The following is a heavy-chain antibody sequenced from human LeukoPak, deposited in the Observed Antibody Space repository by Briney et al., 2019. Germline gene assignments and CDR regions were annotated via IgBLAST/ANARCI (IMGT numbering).Heavy chain of an antibody. V-gene: IGHV3-64*01. CDR1: GFTFSTYV. J-gene: IGHJ4*02. CDR2: TNDNGDRT. Sequence: PGGSLRLSCAASGFTFSTYVMHWVRQAPGKGLEFVAATNDNGDRTFHPISVKGRFIISRDNSKNTLYLQMGSLRPEDTAVYFCASIDATPIWGQGTLVTVSS. D-gene: IGHD1-26*01. CDR3: ASIDATPI.